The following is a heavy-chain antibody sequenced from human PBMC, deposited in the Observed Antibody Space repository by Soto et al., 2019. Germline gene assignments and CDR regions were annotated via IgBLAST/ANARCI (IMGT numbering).Heavy chain of an antibody. CDR1: GFTFNNYA. V-gene: IGHV3-30-3*01. D-gene: IGHD1-26*01. CDR2: ISHDGSNR. Sequence: GGSLRLSCAASGFTFNNYAMHWVRQAPGKGLEWAALISHDGSNRYFADSVKGRFTIPRDNSKSTLYLLINSLRAEDTAVYFCAREAESVVGASYFYFYGMDVWGQGTTVTVSS. J-gene: IGHJ6*02. CDR3: AREAESVVGASYFYFYGMDV.